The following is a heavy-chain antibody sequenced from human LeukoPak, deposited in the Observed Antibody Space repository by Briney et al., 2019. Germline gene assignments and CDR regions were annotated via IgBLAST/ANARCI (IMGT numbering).Heavy chain of an antibody. Sequence: SSETLSLICTVSGGSINNYYWSWIRQSPGKGLEWIGYIYYSGGSGSTNYNPSFKSRVTISVDMSKNQFSLKLNSVAAADTAVYYCARSSSGRTPPGYWGQGTLVTVSS. J-gene: IGHJ4*02. V-gene: IGHV4-59*01. CDR2: IYYSGGSGST. D-gene: IGHD3-22*01. CDR3: ARSSSGRTPPGY. CDR1: GGSINNYY.